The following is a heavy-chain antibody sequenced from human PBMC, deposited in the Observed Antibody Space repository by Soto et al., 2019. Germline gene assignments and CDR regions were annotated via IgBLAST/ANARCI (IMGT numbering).Heavy chain of an antibody. CDR1: GGSISSSSYY. D-gene: IGHD5-18*01. CDR2: IYYSGST. J-gene: IGHJ4*02. Sequence: SETLSLTCTVSGGSISSSSYYWGWIRQPPGKGLEWIGSIYYSGSTYYNPSLKSRVTISVDTSKNQFSMKLSSVTAADTSVYYCARHRYSYGVYYFDYWGQGTLVTVSS. CDR3: ARHRYSYGVYYFDY. V-gene: IGHV4-39*01.